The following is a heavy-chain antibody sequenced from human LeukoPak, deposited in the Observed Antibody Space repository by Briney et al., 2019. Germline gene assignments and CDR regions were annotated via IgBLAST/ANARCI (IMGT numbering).Heavy chain of an antibody. CDR3: ARDRSDSSGFYWYFDL. V-gene: IGHV4-30-4*08. D-gene: IGHD3-22*01. J-gene: IGHJ2*01. CDR1: GGSISSGDYY. CDR2: IYYSGST. Sequence: SETLSPTCTVSGGSISSGDYYWSWIRQPPGKGLEWIGYIYYSGSTYYNPSLKSRVTISVDTSKNQFSLKLSSVTAADTAVYYCARDRSDSSGFYWYFDLWGRGTLVTVSS.